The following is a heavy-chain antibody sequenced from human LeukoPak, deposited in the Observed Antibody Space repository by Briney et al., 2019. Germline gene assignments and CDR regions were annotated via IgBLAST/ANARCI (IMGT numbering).Heavy chain of an antibody. CDR3: ARGLRWPKYFDY. J-gene: IGHJ4*02. Sequence: SETLSLTCAVYGGSFSGYYWSWIRQPPGKGLEWIGEINHSGSTNYNPSLKSRVTISVDTSKNQFSLKLSSVTAADTAVYYCARGLRWPKYFDYWGQGTLVTVSS. CDR1: GGSFSGYY. CDR2: INHSGST. V-gene: IGHV4-34*01. D-gene: IGHD4-23*01.